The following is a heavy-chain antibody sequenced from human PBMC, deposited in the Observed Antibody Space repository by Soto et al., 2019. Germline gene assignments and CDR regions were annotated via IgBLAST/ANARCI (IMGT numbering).Heavy chain of an antibody. J-gene: IGHJ6*02. CDR1: GYTFTSCG. CDR3: ARGRYYYGMDV. Sequence: RASVKVSCKASGYTFTSCGISWVRQAPGQGLEWMGWISADNGNTKYAQKLQGRVTMTTDTSASTAYMELSSLRSDDTAVYYCARGRYYYGMDVWGQGTMVTVSS. V-gene: IGHV1-18*01. CDR2: ISADNGNT.